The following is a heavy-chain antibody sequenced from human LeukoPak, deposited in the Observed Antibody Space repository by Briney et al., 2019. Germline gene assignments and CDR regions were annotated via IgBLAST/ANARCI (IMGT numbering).Heavy chain of an antibody. J-gene: IGHJ6*03. CDR3: ARHAWDLVLCDDYYSYYRDV. Sequence: SETLSLTCAVYGGSFSGYCWSWIRQPPGKGLEWIGEINHSGSTNYNPSLKSRVTISVDTSQNQFSLKVRSVTAADTAVYYCARHAWDLVLCDDYYSYYRDVGGKGPRSPSP. V-gene: IGHV4-34*01. CDR2: INHSGST. CDR1: GGSFSGYC. D-gene: IGHD1-26*01.